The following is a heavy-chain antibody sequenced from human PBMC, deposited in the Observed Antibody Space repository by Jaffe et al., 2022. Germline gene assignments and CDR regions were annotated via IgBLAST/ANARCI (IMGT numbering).Heavy chain of an antibody. D-gene: IGHD3-22*01. V-gene: IGHV4-61*02. CDR3: ARDQYYYDSSGSVWYFDL. CDR1: GGSISSGSYY. J-gene: IGHJ2*01. Sequence: QVQLQESGPGLVKPSQTLSLTCTVSGGSISSGSYYWSWIRQPAGKGLEWIGRIYTSGSTNYNPSLKSRVTISVDTSKNQFSLKLSSVTAADTAVYYCARDQYYYDSSGSVWYFDLWGRGTLVTVSS. CDR2: IYTSGST.